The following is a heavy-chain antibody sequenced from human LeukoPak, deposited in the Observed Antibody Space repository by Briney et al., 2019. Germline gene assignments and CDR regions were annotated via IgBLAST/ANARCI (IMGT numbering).Heavy chain of an antibody. CDR2: IYPGDSDT. V-gene: IGHV5-51*01. D-gene: IGHD5-18*01. CDR3: ASMRETAMVTPGYYYYYYMDV. Sequence: GESLKISCKGSGYSFTSYWIGWVRQMPGKGLEWMGIIYPGDSDTRYSPSFQGQVTISADKSISTAYLQWSSLKASDTAMYYCASMRETAMVTPGYYYYYYMDVWGKGTTVTVSS. CDR1: GYSFTSYW. J-gene: IGHJ6*03.